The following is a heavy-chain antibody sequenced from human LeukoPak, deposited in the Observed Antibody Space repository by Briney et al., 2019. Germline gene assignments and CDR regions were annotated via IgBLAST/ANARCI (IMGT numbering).Heavy chain of an antibody. J-gene: IGHJ4*02. CDR3: AKGSRQSCSGAVCYYLDY. CDR2: IVDNGRNT. Sequence: GGSLRLSCAVSGFTFSSYAMNWFRQAPGKRLEWVSSIVDNGRNTYYADSVKGRFTISRDNSKNTLYLQMNSLRAEDTALYYCAKGSRQSCSGAVCYYLDYWGQGALVTVSS. D-gene: IGHD2-8*02. V-gene: IGHV3-23*01. CDR1: GFTFSSYA.